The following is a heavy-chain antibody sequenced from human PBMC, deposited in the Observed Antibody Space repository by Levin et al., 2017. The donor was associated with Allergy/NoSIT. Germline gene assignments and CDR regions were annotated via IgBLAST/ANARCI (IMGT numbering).Heavy chain of an antibody. J-gene: IGHJ6*02. CDR3: AGEPNSPYYYYYGLDV. V-gene: IGHV4-39*07. CDR2: VYYTGSA. Sequence: SQTLSLTCTVSGDSISNANYYWAWIRQPPGKGLEWIGSVYYTGSAYYNPSLKTRLTMSVDTSKNQFSLRFNSVTAADTAIYYCAGEPNSPYYYYYGLDVWGQGTAVTVSS. CDR1: GDSISNANYY. D-gene: IGHD2/OR15-2a*01.